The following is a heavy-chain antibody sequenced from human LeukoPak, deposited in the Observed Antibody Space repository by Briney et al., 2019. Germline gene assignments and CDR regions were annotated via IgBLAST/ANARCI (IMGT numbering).Heavy chain of an antibody. CDR2: INHSGST. CDR1: GGSFSGYY. Sequence: SETLSLTCAVYGGSFSGYYWSWIRQPPGNGPEWIGEINHSGSTNYNPSLKSRVTISVDTSKNQFSLKLSSVTAADTAVYYCARDKMRSSWVYWGQGTLVTVSS. CDR3: ARDKMRSSWVY. V-gene: IGHV4-34*01. J-gene: IGHJ4*02. D-gene: IGHD6-13*01.